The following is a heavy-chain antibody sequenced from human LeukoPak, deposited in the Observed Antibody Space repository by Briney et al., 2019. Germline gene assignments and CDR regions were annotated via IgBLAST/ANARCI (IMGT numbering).Heavy chain of an antibody. CDR3: ARRTVVGTLDY. V-gene: IGHV3-74*01. Sequence: GGSLRLSCAASGFTFSSYWMHWVRQAPGKRLVWVSRINSDGSSTSYADSVKGRFTISRDNAKNTLYLQTNSLRAEDTAVYYCARRTVVGTLDYWGQGTLVTVSS. CDR1: GFTFSSYW. CDR2: INSDGSST. J-gene: IGHJ4*02. D-gene: IGHD6-13*01.